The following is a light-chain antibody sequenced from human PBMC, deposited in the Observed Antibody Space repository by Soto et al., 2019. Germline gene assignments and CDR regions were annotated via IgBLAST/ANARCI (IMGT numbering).Light chain of an antibody. CDR2: DAS. CDR1: QSVSGW. CDR3: QQYNSYSWT. J-gene: IGKJ1*01. Sequence: DIQVTQSPSTLSASVGDRVTITCRASQSVSGWLAWYQQKPGKAPKLLIYDASSLESGVPSRFSGSGSGTEFTLTISSLQPDDFATYYCQQYNSYSWTFGQGTKVDIK. V-gene: IGKV1-5*01.